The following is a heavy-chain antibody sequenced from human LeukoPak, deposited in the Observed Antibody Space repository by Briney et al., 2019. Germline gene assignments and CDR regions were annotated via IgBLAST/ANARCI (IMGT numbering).Heavy chain of an antibody. J-gene: IGHJ4*01. CDR1: GFTFSSYW. CDR2: IRQDGGEK. V-gene: IGHV3-7*01. Sequence: PGGSLRLSCAVSGFTFSSYWMNWVRQAPGKGLEWVASIRQDGGEKSYVDSVKGRFTISRDNTKNSLYLQMSSLRGEDTAVYYCARDGTAPGLYFDLWGQGTLVSVFS. CDR3: ARDGTAPGLYFDL. D-gene: IGHD6-13*01.